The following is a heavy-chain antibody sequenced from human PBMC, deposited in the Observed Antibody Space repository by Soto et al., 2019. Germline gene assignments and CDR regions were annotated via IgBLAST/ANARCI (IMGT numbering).Heavy chain of an antibody. CDR1: GFTFSSYA. V-gene: IGHV3-64D*06. CDR3: VKGEYYYDSSGYYPFDY. J-gene: IGHJ4*02. CDR2: ISTNGGST. Sequence: GGSLRLSCSASGFTFSSYAMHWVRQAPGKGLENVSSISTNGGSTHYADSVKGRFTISRDNSKKTQYLQMSSLRADDTAVYYCVKGEYYYDSSGYYPFDYWGQGTLVTVSS. D-gene: IGHD3-22*01.